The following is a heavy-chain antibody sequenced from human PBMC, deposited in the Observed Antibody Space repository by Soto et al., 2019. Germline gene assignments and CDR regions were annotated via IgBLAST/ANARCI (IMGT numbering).Heavy chain of an antibody. D-gene: IGHD2-2*01. CDR1: GFTFSRYG. J-gene: IGHJ4*02. Sequence: GGSLRLSCAASGFTFSRYGMHWVRQAPGKGLEWVALISYDGNIKNFADSVKGRFTISRDNSKSTLYLQMNSLRTEDTAVYYCAKGYSTIPAYFFDYWGQGTLVTVSS. CDR2: ISYDGNIK. CDR3: AKGYSTIPAYFFDY. V-gene: IGHV3-30*18.